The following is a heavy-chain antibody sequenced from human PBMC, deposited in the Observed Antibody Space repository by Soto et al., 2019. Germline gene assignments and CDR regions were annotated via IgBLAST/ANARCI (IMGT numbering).Heavy chain of an antibody. CDR2: ISGSGGST. D-gene: IGHD3-22*01. CDR3: AKDRSYYDRSASFDY. CDR1: GFTFSSYS. Sequence: PWWSLRLSGAASGFTFSSYSMSWVRHAPGKGLECVSAISGSGGSTYYSDSVKGRVNISRDKSKNTLYLQINSMRSEDTAVYYCAKDRSYYDRSASFDYWGQGTLLTVSS. V-gene: IGHV3-23*01. J-gene: IGHJ4*02.